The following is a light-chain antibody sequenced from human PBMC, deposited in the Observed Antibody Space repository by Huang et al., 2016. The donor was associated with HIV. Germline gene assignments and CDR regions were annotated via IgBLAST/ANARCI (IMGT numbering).Light chain of an antibody. V-gene: IGKV3-15*01. CDR3: QQYNNWPFT. J-gene: IGKJ3*01. CDR2: GAS. CDR1: QSVSST. Sequence: EIVMTQSPATLSVSPGERATLSCRASQSVSSTLAWYQQTPGQAPRILIYGASTRATGSPARFSGTGSGTEFTLTISSLQSEDFAVYYCQQYNNWPFTFGPGTKVDIK.